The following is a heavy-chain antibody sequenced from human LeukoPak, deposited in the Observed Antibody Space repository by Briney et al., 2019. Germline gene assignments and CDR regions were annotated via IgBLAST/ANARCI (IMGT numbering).Heavy chain of an antibody. D-gene: IGHD6-19*01. CDR1: GGSITGHY. J-gene: IGHJ3*02. V-gene: IGHV4-59*08. CDR2: TSYSRTT. CDR3: AKLGHSDGWYLGAFDI. Sequence: SETLSLTCAVSGGSITGHYWNWIRQTPGMRLEWIGYTSYSRTTIYNSYFKGRATMSIDTSKNQLYLNLTSLTATDTAVYYCAKLGHSDGWYLGAFDIWGQGTTVIVSS.